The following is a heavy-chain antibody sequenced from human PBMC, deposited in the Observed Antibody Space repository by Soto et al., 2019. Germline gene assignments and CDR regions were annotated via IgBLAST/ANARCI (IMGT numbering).Heavy chain of an antibody. CDR3: AKGFDYGDTKHIDH. J-gene: IGHJ4*02. V-gene: IGHV3-23*01. CDR2: ITNTGLTT. CDR1: GFGFITHA. D-gene: IGHD4-17*01. Sequence: PWGSLRLSCAASGFGFITHALTFFRHAPVKGLEWLSSITNTGLTTHYADSVKGRFTISRENSRNTLHLQMNNLRVDDTAIYYCAKGFDYGDTKHIDHWGQGTLVTVSS.